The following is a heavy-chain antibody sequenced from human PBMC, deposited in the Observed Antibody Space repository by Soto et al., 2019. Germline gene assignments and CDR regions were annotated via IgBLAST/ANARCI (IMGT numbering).Heavy chain of an antibody. CDR3: ARGIGYSAQDY. CDR1: GFTFSDYW. Sequence: PGGSLRLSCAASGFTFSDYWMHWVRQVPGKGLVWVSRISGDGSSTSYADSVKGRFAISRDNGKNTLYVQMNSLRAEDTAVYYCARGIGYSAQDYWGQGTPVTVSS. D-gene: IGHD1-1*01. J-gene: IGHJ4*02. V-gene: IGHV3-74*01. CDR2: ISGDGSST.